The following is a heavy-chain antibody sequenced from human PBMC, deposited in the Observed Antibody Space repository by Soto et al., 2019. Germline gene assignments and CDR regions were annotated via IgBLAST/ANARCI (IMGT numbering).Heavy chain of an antibody. CDR2: ISTYNVNT. V-gene: IGHV1-18*01. Sequence: QVQLVQSGAEVKKPGASVKVSCKASGYTFTSYGISWVRQAPGQGLGWMRMISTYNVNTNYAQKVQGRVTRTTDTPTSTAYTELMSRRSDGTAVCYCARGDYGRFEYWGQGPLFTVSS. J-gene: IGHJ4*02. CDR1: GYTFTSYG. D-gene: IGHD4-17*01. CDR3: ARGDYGRFEY.